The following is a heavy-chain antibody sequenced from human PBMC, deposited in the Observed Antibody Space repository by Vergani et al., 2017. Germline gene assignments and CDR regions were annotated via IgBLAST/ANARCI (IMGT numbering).Heavy chain of an antibody. V-gene: IGHV3-23*01. CDR1: GFTFSSYA. CDR2: ISGSGGST. CDR3: AKDSDDFWSCYWGY. D-gene: IGHD3-3*01. J-gene: IGHJ4*02. Sequence: EVQLLESGGGLVQPGGSLRLSCAASGFTFSSYAMSWVRQAPGKGLEWVSAISGSGGSTYYAESVKGRFTISRDNSKNTPYLQMNSLRAEDTAVYYCAKDSDDFWSCYWGYWGQGTLVTVSS.